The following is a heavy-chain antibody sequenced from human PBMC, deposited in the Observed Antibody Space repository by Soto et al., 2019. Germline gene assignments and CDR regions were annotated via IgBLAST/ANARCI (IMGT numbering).Heavy chain of an antibody. D-gene: IGHD6-13*01. Sequence: EVQLLESGGGLVQPGGSLRLSCAASGFTFSHYAMSWVRQAPGKGLEWVSALSGSGDSTYYADSVKGRFTISRDNAKNSLYLQMNSLRSKDTAVYYCVRDQGIAAAGTGYWGQGTLVTVSS. CDR2: LSGSGDST. CDR3: VRDQGIAAAGTGY. V-gene: IGHV3-23*01. J-gene: IGHJ4*02. CDR1: GFTFSHYA.